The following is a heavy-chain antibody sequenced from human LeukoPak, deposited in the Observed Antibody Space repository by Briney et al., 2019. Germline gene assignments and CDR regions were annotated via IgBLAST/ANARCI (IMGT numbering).Heavy chain of an antibody. Sequence: GGSLRLSCAASGFTFSDYNMNWVRQAPGKGLEWVSSITSSSSYMYYADSVKGRFTISRDNAGNSLYLQMNSLRAEDTAVYYCARGGSSSPVISVHWGQGTLVTVSS. D-gene: IGHD6-6*01. CDR1: GFTFSDYN. J-gene: IGHJ4*02. CDR2: ITSSSSYM. V-gene: IGHV3-21*01. CDR3: ARGGSSSPVISVH.